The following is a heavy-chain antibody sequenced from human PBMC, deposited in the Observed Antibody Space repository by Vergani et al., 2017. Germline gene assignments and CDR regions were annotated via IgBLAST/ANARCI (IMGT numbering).Heavy chain of an antibody. Sequence: QVQLQQWGAGLLKPSETLSLTCAVYGGSFSGYYWSWIRQPPGKGLEWIGEINHSGSTNYNPSLKSRVTISVDTSKNQFSLKLSSVTAADTAVYYCARFVRQPNYYYDGRDVWGQGTTVTVSS. J-gene: IGHJ6*02. CDR3: ARFVRQPNYYYDGRDV. V-gene: IGHV4-34*01. CDR2: INHSGST. CDR1: GGSFSGYY. D-gene: IGHD6-13*01.